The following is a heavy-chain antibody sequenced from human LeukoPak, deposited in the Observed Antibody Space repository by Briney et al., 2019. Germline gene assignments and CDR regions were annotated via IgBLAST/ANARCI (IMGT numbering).Heavy chain of an antibody. J-gene: IGHJ6*03. Sequence: GGSLRLSCAASGFTFSSYWMSWVRQAPGKGLEWVANIKQDGSEKYYVDSVKGRFTISRDNAKNSLYLQMNSLRAEDTAVYYCASGTLLFGSGRFYMDVWGKGTTVTISS. V-gene: IGHV3-7*01. D-gene: IGHD3-10*01. CDR1: GFTFSSYW. CDR2: IKQDGSEK. CDR3: ASGTLLFGSGRFYMDV.